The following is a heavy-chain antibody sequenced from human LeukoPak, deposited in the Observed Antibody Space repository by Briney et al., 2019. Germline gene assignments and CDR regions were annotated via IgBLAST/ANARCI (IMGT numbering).Heavy chain of an antibody. V-gene: IGHV4-59*12. CDR1: GGSISSYY. D-gene: IGHD6-19*01. J-gene: IGHJ4*02. CDR2: IYYSGST. Sequence: SETLSLTCTVSGGSISSYYWSWIRQPPGKGLEWIGYIYYSGSTNYNPSLKSRVTISVDTSKNQFSLKLSSVTAADTAVYYCARVIYSSGWYHFDYWGQGTLVTVSS. CDR3: ARVIYSSGWYHFDY.